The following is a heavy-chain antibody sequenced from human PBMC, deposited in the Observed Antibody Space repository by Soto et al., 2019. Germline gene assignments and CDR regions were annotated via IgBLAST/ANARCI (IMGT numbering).Heavy chain of an antibody. CDR1: GFTFSSYC. CDR3: ATRSGTWRDFDI. J-gene: IGHJ3*02. D-gene: IGHD1-1*01. Sequence: EVQLVESGGGLVQPGGSLRLSCAASGFTFSSYCMHWVRQAPGKGLVWVSRIYTDGSSTNYADSVQGRFTISRDNAKNTLYLQMNSLRAEDTAVYDSATRSGTWRDFDIWGQGTMVTVSS. CDR2: IYTDGSST. V-gene: IGHV3-74*01.